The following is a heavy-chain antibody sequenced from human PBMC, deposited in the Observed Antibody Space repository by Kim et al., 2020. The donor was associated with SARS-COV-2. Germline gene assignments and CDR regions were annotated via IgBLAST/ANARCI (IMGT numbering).Heavy chain of an antibody. CDR3: ACSPDAFDI. V-gene: IGHV1-8*01. CDR2: GNT. Sequence: GNTGDAQKFQGRVTMTRNTSISTAYMELSSLRSEDTAVYYCACSPDAFDIWGQGTMVTVSS. J-gene: IGHJ3*02. D-gene: IGHD2-21*01.